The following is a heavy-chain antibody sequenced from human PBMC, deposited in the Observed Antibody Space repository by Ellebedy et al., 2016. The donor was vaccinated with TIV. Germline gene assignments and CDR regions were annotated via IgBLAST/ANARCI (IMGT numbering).Heavy chain of an antibody. V-gene: IGHV3-23*01. J-gene: IGHJ5*02. CDR3: AKDGVGFDP. CDR2: ISGSGGTT. D-gene: IGHD2-15*01. Sequence: GESLKISCAASGFTFSTHAMSWVRQAPGKGLEWVSAISGSGGTTYYADSVKGRFTISRDNSKNTLYLQMNSLRAQDTAVYFCAKDGVGFDPWGQGTLVTVSS. CDR1: GFTFSTHA.